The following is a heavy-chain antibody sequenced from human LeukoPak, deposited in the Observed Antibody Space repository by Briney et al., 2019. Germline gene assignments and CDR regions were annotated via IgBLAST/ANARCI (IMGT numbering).Heavy chain of an antibody. D-gene: IGHD1-1*01. Sequence: GGSLRLSCAASGFTFSNYAMSWVRQTPGKGLEWVSVIGKSGNTYYADSVKGRFTISRDNSKSTLYLQMNSLRVDDAAVYYCAKRDSTGLHYFDYWGQGTLVTVSS. J-gene: IGHJ4*02. V-gene: IGHV3-23*01. CDR1: GFTFSNYA. CDR2: IGKSGNT. CDR3: AKRDSTGLHYFDY.